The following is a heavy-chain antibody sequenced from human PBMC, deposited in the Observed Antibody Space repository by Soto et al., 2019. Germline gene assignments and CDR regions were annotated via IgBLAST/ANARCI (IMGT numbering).Heavy chain of an antibody. J-gene: IGHJ4*02. CDR2: IWYAGINE. D-gene: IGHD2-2*01. V-gene: IGHV3-33*01. Sequence: GGSLRLSCAASGFTFRSYGMHWVRQAPGKGLEWVAVIWYAGINEYYADSVKGRFTISRDNSKNTLYLQMNRLRAEDTAVYYCARASYQMDSFDYWGQGALVTVSS. CDR1: GFTFRSYG. CDR3: ARASYQMDSFDY.